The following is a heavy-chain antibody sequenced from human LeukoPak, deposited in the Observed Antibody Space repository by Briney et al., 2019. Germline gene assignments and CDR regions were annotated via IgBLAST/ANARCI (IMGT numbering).Heavy chain of an antibody. D-gene: IGHD6-13*01. CDR1: GFTFGSYG. V-gene: IGHV3-30*18. CDR2: ISYDGSNK. J-gene: IGHJ3*02. CDR3: AKDRVASTWPKDAFDI. Sequence: GGSLRLSCAASGFTFGSYGMHWVRQAPGKGLEWVAVISYDGSNKYYADSVKGRFTISRDNSKTTLYLQMNSLRAEDTAVYYCAKDRVASTWPKDAFDIWGQGTMVTVSS.